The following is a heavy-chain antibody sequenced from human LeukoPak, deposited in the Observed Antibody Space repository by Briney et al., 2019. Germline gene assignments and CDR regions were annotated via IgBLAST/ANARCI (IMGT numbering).Heavy chain of an antibody. V-gene: IGHV3-7*01. CDR3: AKDAGVLRYFDWFNSLDY. CDR1: GFTLTNYV. CDR2: IKQDGSEK. Sequence: GGSLRLSCATSGFTLTNYVISWVRQAPGKGLEWVANIKQDGSEKYYVDSVKGRFTISRDNAKNSLYLQMNSLRAEDTAVYYCAKDAGVLRYFDWFNSLDYWGQGTLVTVSS. J-gene: IGHJ4*02. D-gene: IGHD3-9*01.